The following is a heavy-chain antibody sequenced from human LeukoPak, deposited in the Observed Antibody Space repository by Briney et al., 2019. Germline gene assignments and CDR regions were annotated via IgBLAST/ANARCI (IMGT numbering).Heavy chain of an antibody. Sequence: GGSLRLSCAASGFTFSIYAMSWVRQAPGKGLQWVSSITSSGDGTYYADSVKGRFTISRDNSENMLYLQMNSLRVEDTAVYFCAKDRPNYYGSNGHYYRRDGDYWGQGTLVTVST. J-gene: IGHJ4*02. V-gene: IGHV3-23*01. CDR2: ITSSGDGT. CDR1: GFTFSIYA. CDR3: AKDRPNYYGSNGHYYRRDGDY. D-gene: IGHD3-22*01.